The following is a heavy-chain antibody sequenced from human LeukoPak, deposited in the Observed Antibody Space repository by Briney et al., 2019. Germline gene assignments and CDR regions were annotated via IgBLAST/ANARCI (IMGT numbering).Heavy chain of an antibody. V-gene: IGHV3-74*01. CDR1: GFTISSYW. D-gene: IGHD4-17*01. CDR2: INSDGTST. CDR3: ARPTTVSRIGAFDI. J-gene: IGHJ3*02. Sequence: GGSLRLSCAASGFTISSYWMHWVRQAPGKGLVWVSRINSDGTSTSYADSVKGRFTISRDNAKNTLYLQMNSLRAEDTAVYYCARPTTVSRIGAFDIWGQGTMVTVSS.